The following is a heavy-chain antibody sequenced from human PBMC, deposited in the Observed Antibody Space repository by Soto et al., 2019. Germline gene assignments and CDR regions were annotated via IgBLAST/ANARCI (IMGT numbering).Heavy chain of an antibody. Sequence: GGSLRLSCAASGFTFSSYWMNWVRQAPGKGLEWVANINEDASKKYYVDSVKGRFTISRDNAENSLYLQMNSLRAEDTAVYYCASWALPDGHIYGYLDSWGQGTLVTVAS. CDR3: ASWALPDGHIYGYLDS. J-gene: IGHJ4*02. V-gene: IGHV3-7*01. CDR2: INEDASKK. CDR1: GFTFSSYW. D-gene: IGHD5-18*01.